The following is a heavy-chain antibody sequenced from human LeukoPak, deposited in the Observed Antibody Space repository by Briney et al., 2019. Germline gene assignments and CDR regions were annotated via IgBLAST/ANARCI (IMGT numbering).Heavy chain of an antibody. D-gene: IGHD2-15*01. CDR3: ARDPYSSGGYGAFDM. J-gene: IGHJ3*02. CDR2: INQDGSGQ. Sequence: GGSLRLSCAGSGFNFRSFWMTWVRQTPGKGLEWVANINQDGSGQEYVASVKGRFTISRDNAKNSLFLQMDSLRAEDTAVYYCARDPYSSGGYGAFDMWGQGTMVTVSS. CDR1: GFNFRSFW. V-gene: IGHV3-7*01.